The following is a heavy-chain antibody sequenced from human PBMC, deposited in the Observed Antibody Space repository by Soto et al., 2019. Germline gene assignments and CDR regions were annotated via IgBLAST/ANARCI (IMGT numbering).Heavy chain of an antibody. D-gene: IGHD3-9*01. CDR2: INDRGSI. J-gene: IGHJ2*01. Sequence: QVQLQQWGAGPLRPLETLSLTCGVSGGSFSGYYWAWIRQSPGKGLEWIGEINDRGSINYHTSLKSRVSISVDTSKNDYALNLRSVTAADTAVYYCARVSHDILTGPPWVWYFALWCRGTLVTVSS. CDR1: GGSFSGYY. CDR3: ARVSHDILTGPPWVWYFAL. V-gene: IGHV4-34*01.